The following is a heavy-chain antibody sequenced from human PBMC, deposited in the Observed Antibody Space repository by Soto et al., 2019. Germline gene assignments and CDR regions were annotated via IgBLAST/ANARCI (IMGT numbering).Heavy chain of an antibody. Sequence: SETLSLTCAVYGGSFSGYYWSWIRQPPGKGLEWIGEINHSGSTNYTPPLKSRVTISLDTSKNQFSLKLSSVTAADTAVYYFARGRGILTGYWRWFDPWGQGTLVTVSS. CDR1: GGSFSGYY. CDR3: ARGRGILTGYWRWFDP. V-gene: IGHV4-34*01. CDR2: INHSGST. J-gene: IGHJ5*02. D-gene: IGHD3-9*01.